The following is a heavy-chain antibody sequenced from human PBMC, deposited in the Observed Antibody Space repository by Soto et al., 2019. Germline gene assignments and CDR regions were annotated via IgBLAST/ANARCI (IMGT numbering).Heavy chain of an antibody. CDR2: IWYDGSNI. CDR1: GFTFSSYG. V-gene: IGHV3-33*01. D-gene: IGHD3-16*01. CDR3: ARDRLGRRPEAGYYYFAKDV. Sequence: QVQLVESGGGVVQPGRSLRLSCAASGFTFSSYGMHWVRQAPGKGLEWVTVIWYDGSNIYYADSVKGRFTISRDNSKNTLYLQMNSLRAEDTAVYYCARDRLGRRPEAGYYYFAKDVWGQGTTVTVSS. J-gene: IGHJ6*02.